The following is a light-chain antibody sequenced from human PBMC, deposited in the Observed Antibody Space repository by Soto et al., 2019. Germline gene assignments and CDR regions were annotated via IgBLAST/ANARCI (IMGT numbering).Light chain of an antibody. Sequence: QSALTQPASVSASPGQSITISCTGTSSDVGAYKYVSWYQRHPGKAPKLMIFDVNNRPSGVSNRFSGSKSGNTASLTISGLQAEDEADYYCTLYTRSSTLAFGGGTQLIVL. J-gene: IGLJ2*01. CDR1: SSDVGAYKY. CDR3: TLYTRSSTLA. V-gene: IGLV2-14*03. CDR2: DVN.